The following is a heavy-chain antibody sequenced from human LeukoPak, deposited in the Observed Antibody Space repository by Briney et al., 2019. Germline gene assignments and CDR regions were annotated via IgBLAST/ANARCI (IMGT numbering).Heavy chain of an antibody. D-gene: IGHD6-25*01. CDR2: INHSGST. CDR1: GGSFSGYY. CDR3: ARGRAAEGD. J-gene: IGHJ4*02. V-gene: IGHV4-34*01. Sequence: SETLSLTCAVYGGSFSGYYWSWIRQPPGKGLEWIGEINHSGSTNYNPSLKSRVTISVDTSKNQFSLRLSSVTAADTAVYYCARGRAAEGDWGQGTLVTVSS.